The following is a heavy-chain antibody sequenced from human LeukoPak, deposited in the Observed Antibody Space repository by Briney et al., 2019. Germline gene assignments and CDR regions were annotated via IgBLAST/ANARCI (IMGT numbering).Heavy chain of an antibody. D-gene: IGHD1-26*01. V-gene: IGHV3-48*04. CDR1: GFTFSSYT. J-gene: IGHJ4*02. CDR3: ASGWDRSAPTTPFDY. Sequence: PGGSLRLSCAASGFTFSSYTMSWVRQAPGKGLEWVSYISTTSNTIYYADSVKGRFTISRDNAKNSLYLQMNSLRAEDTAVYYCASGWDRSAPTTPFDYWGQGTLVTVSS. CDR2: ISTTSNTI.